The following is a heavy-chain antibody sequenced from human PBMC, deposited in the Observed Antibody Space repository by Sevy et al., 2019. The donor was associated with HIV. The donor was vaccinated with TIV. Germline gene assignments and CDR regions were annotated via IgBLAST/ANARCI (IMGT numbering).Heavy chain of an antibody. Sequence: GGSLRLSCAASGFTFSSYAMSWVRQAPGKGLEWVSAISGSGGSTYYADSVKGRFTISRDNSKNTLYLQMNSLRAEDTAVYYCATLLGGVRISGYVDYWGQGTLVTVSS. CDR1: GFTFSSYA. D-gene: IGHD2-15*01. CDR2: ISGSGGST. J-gene: IGHJ4*02. CDR3: ATLLGGVRISGYVDY. V-gene: IGHV3-23*01.